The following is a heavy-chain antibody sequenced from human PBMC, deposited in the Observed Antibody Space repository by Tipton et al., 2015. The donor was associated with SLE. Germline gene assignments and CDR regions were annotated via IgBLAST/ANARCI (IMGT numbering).Heavy chain of an antibody. J-gene: IGHJ4*02. CDR3: AKGDYYDSSGYYPFDY. Sequence: SLRLSCAASGFTFSSYGMHWVRQAPGKGLEWVAFIRYDGSNKYYADSVKGRFTISRDNSKDTLYLQMNSLRAEDTAVYYCAKGDYYDSSGYYPFDYWGQGTLVTVSS. CDR2: IRYDGSNK. D-gene: IGHD3-22*01. CDR1: GFTFSSYG. V-gene: IGHV3-30*02.